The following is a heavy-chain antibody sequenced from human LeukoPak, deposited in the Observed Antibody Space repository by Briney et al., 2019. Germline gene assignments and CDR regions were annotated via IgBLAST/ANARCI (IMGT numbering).Heavy chain of an antibody. CDR2: IRQDGSEK. D-gene: IGHD4-23*01. V-gene: IGHV3-7*01. CDR3: SFFDSRLVGVNENC. CDR1: GFTFSSAW. J-gene: IGHJ4*02. Sequence: GGSLRLSCVASGFTFSSAWMHWVRQAPGKGLEWVANIRQDGSEKYYVDSVKGRFTISRDNAKNSLHLQMNSLRAEDTAVYYCSFFDSRLVGVNENCWGQGTLVTVSS.